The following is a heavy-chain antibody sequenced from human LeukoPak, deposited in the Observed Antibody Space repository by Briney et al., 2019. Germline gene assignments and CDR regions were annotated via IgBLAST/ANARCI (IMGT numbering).Heavy chain of an antibody. J-gene: IGHJ4*02. CDR1: GGSISSGDYY. V-gene: IGHV4-30-4*08. Sequence: PSQTLSLTCTVSGGSISSGDYYRSWIRQPPGKGLEWIGYIYYSGSTYYNPSLKSRVTISVDTSKNQFSLKLSSVTAADTAVYYCARDIDSDYYDSSGYYDYWGQGTLVTVSS. CDR2: IYYSGST. CDR3: ARDIDSDYYDSSGYYDY. D-gene: IGHD3-22*01.